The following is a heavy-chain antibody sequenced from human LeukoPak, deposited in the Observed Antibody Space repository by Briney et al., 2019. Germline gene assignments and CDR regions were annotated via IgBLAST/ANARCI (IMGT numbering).Heavy chain of an antibody. D-gene: IGHD2-15*01. CDR2: ISWNSGSI. J-gene: IGHJ4*02. V-gene: IGHV3-9*01. CDR3: ARGPGSDGYRFDY. Sequence: PGRSLRLSCAASGFTFDDYAMHWVRQAPGKGLEWVSGISWNSGSIGYADSVRGRFTISRDNAKNSLYLQMNSLRAEDTAVYYCARGPGSDGYRFDYWGQGTLVTVSS. CDR1: GFTFDDYA.